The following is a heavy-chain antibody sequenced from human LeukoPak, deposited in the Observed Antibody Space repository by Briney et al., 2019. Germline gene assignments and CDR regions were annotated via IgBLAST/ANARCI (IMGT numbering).Heavy chain of an antibody. V-gene: IGHV3-30-3*01. CDR1: GFTFSSYA. Sequence: GRSLRLSCAASGFTFSSYAMHWVRQAPGKGLEWVAVISYDGSNKYYADSVKGRFTISRDNSKNTLYLQMNSLRAEDTAVYYCARDSYVLRFLEWLFDPWGQGTLVTVS. D-gene: IGHD3-3*01. CDR3: ARDSYVLRFLEWLFDP. J-gene: IGHJ5*02. CDR2: ISYDGSNK.